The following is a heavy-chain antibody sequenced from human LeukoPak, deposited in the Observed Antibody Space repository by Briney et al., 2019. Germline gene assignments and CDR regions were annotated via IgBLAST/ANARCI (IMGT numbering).Heavy chain of an antibody. CDR2: ITSSATYI. J-gene: IGHJ6*03. CDR1: GFTFNNYN. D-gene: IGHD1-26*01. V-gene: IGHV3-21*01. CDR3: ARDPYSGNYGNYYYYYMDV. Sequence: PGGSLRLSCAASGFTFNNYNMNWVRQAPGRALEWVSSITSSATYIFYADSVKGRFTISRDNAKNSLYLQMNSLGPEDTAVYYCARDPYSGNYGNYYYYYMDVWGKGTTVTISS.